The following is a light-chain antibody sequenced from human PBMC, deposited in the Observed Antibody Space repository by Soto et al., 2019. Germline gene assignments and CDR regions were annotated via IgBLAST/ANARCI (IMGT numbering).Light chain of an antibody. CDR2: AAS. CDR3: QQYNSYSPWT. CDR1: QSISNY. J-gene: IGKJ1*01. V-gene: IGKV1-16*01. Sequence: DILMTQSPSSLSSSVGDRVTITCRASQSISNYLNWYQQKPGKAPNLLIYAASTLQSGVPSRFSGGGSGTDFTLTISCLQSEDFATYYCQQYNSYSPWTFGQGTKVDIK.